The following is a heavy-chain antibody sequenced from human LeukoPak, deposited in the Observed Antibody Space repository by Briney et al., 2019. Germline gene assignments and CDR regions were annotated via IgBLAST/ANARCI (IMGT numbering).Heavy chain of an antibody. Sequence: RIYTSGSTHYTPSLKSRVTISVDTSKTQFSLKLSSVTAADTAVYYCARAIAARSVSDAFDIWGQGTMVTVSS. D-gene: IGHD6-6*01. J-gene: IGHJ3*02. CDR2: IYTSGST. V-gene: IGHV4-61*02. CDR3: ARAIAARSVSDAFDI.